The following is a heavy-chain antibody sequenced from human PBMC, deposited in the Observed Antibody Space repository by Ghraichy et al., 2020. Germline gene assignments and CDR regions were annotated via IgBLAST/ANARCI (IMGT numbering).Heavy chain of an antibody. Sequence: SLRLSCAASGFTFDDYAMHWVRQAPGKGLEWVSGISWNSGSIGYADSVKGRFTISRDNAKNSLYLQMNSLRAEDTALYYCAKAYDSSGYYSNDAFDIWGQGTMVTVSS. CDR1: GFTFDDYA. V-gene: IGHV3-9*01. CDR3: AKAYDSSGYYSNDAFDI. D-gene: IGHD3-22*01. J-gene: IGHJ3*02. CDR2: ISWNSGSI.